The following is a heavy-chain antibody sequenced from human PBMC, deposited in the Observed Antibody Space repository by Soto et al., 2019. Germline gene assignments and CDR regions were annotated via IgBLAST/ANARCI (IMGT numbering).Heavy chain of an antibody. D-gene: IGHD3-10*01. CDR3: APGAGGGGY. Sequence: EVQLVESGGGLIQPGGSLRLSCAVSGFTVSNNYMSWVRQAPGKGLEGVSVIYSGGYTAYGDSVKGRFTISRDNSKNTLYLQMNGRSAHAPAVFYWAPGAGGGGYWGQGTLVTVSS. CDR1: GFTVSNNY. V-gene: IGHV3-53*01. J-gene: IGHJ4*02. CDR2: IYSGGYT.